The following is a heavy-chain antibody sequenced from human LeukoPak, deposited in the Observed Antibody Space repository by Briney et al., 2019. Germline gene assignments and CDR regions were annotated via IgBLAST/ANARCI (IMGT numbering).Heavy chain of an antibody. V-gene: IGHV3-21*04. CDR3: AKGPRDSGYDLIFDY. J-gene: IGHJ4*02. D-gene: IGHD5-12*01. CDR1: GFTFGSYT. CDR2: ISSGSTYT. Sequence: GGSPRLSCAASGFTFGSYTMNWVRQAPGKGLEWVSSISSGSTYTHYADSVKGRFTISRDNAKNSSYLQMNSLRAEDTAVYYCAKGPRDSGYDLIFDYWGQGTLVTVSS.